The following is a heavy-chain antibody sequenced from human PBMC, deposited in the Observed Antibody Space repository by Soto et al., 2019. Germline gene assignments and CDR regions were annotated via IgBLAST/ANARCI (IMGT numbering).Heavy chain of an antibody. J-gene: IGHJ3*02. V-gene: IGHV1-18*01. CDR3: ATLPPYNWNYGRNIAFDI. CDR1: GYTFTSYG. Sequence: SVEVSCKASGYTFTSYGISWVRQAPGQGLEWMGWISAYNGNTNYAQKLQGRVTMTTDTSTSTAYMELRSLRSDDTAVYYCATLPPYNWNYGRNIAFDIWGQGTMVTVSS. CDR2: ISAYNGNT. D-gene: IGHD1-7*01.